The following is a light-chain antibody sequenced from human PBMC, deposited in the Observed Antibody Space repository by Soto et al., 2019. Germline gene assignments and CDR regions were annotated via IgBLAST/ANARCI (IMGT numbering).Light chain of an antibody. Sequence: DIQMTQSPSSLSASVGDRVTITCRASQSITSYLYWYQQKPGKAPKLLIYTTSNLQSGVPSRFSGSGSGTAFTLTISSLQAEDFATYYCQQSYRTPQTFGQGTKVEIK. V-gene: IGKV1-39*01. CDR1: QSITSY. CDR2: TTS. J-gene: IGKJ1*01. CDR3: QQSYRTPQT.